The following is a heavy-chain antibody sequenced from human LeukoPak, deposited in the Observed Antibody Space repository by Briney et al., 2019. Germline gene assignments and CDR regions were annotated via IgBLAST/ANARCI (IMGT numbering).Heavy chain of an antibody. CDR2: ISGSGGGT. Sequence: GGSLRLSCAASGFSSSTYVMSWVRQAPGKGLEWVSSISGSGGGTFYADFVKGRFTISRDNSKNTLYLQMNSLRAEDTAVYYCAKSAYSTAWYVGYWGQGTLVTVSS. J-gene: IGHJ4*02. V-gene: IGHV3-23*01. CDR1: GFSSSTYV. D-gene: IGHD6-19*01. CDR3: AKSAYSTAWYVGY.